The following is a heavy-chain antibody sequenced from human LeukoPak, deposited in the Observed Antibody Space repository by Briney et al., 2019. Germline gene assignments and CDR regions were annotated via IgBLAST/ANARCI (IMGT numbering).Heavy chain of an antibody. CDR3: ARKVRSSLYNWFDP. D-gene: IGHD6-6*01. CDR2: IYYSGST. CDR1: GGSISDYH. Sequence: PSETLSLTCTVSGGSISDYHWNWIRQPPGKTLEWIGSIYYSGSTSYNPSLKCRVTISVDTSKNQFSLNLNSVTAADTAVYYCARKVRSSLYNWFDPWGQGTLVTVSS. V-gene: IGHV4-59*08. J-gene: IGHJ5*02.